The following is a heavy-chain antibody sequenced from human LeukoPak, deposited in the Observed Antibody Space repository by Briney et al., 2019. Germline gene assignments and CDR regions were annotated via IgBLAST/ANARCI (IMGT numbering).Heavy chain of an antibody. V-gene: IGHV4-34*01. CDR1: GGSFSGYY. D-gene: IGHD6-13*01. CDR3: ARGRPGIAAAGTFFDY. CDR2: ISHSGST. J-gene: IGHJ4*02. Sequence: SETLSLTCAVYGGSFSGYYWSWIRQPPGKGLEWIGEISHSGSTNYNPSLKSRVTISVDTSKNQFSLKLSSVTAADTAVYYCARGRPGIAAAGTFFDYWGQGTLVTVSS.